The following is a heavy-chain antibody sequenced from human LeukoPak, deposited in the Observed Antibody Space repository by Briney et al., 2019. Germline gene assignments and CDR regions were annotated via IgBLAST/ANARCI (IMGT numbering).Heavy chain of an antibody. CDR2: ISGSGGST. CDR3: AKSPITMIVVVPYFDY. J-gene: IGHJ4*02. D-gene: IGHD3-22*01. CDR1: GFTFSSYA. V-gene: IGHV3-23*01. Sequence: PGGSLRLSCAASGFTFSSYAMSWVRQAPGKGLEWVSAISGSGGSTYYADSVKGRFTISRGNSKNTLYLQMNSLRAEDTAVYYCAKSPITMIVVVPYFDYWGQGTLVTVSS.